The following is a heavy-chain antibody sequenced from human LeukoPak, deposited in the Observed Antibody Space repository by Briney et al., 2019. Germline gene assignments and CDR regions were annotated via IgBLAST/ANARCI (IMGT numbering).Heavy chain of an antibody. CDR1: GFTFSDYY. J-gene: IGHJ6*03. CDR3: ASGRVRGVYYYYYYMDV. V-gene: IGHV3-11*04. D-gene: IGHD3-10*01. CDR2: ISSSGSTI. Sequence: PGGSLRLSCAASGFTFSDYYMSWIRQAPGKGLEWVPYISSSGSTIYYADSVKGRFTISRDNAKNSLYLQMNSLRAEDTAVYYCASGRVRGVYYYYYYMDVWGKGTTVTVSS.